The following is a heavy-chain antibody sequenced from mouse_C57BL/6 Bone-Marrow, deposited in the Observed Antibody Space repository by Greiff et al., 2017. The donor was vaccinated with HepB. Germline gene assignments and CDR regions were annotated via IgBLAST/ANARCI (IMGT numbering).Heavy chain of an antibody. CDR3: TGAGFGRYARDY. CDR1: GFNIKDDY. Sequence: VQLQQSGAELVRPGASVKLSCTASGFNIKDDYMHWVKQRPEQGLEWIGWIDPENGDTEYASKFQGKATITADTSSNTAYLQLSSLTSEDTAVYYCTGAGFGRYARDYWGQGTSVTVSS. V-gene: IGHV14-4*01. J-gene: IGHJ4*01. D-gene: IGHD3-1*01. CDR2: IDPENGDT.